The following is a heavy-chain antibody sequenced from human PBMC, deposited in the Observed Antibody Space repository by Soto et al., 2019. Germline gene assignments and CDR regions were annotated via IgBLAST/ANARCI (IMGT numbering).Heavy chain of an antibody. V-gene: IGHV1-69*02. CDR3: AGSPPMGVGRDMDV. J-gene: IGHJ6*03. CDR2: IIPILGIA. D-gene: IGHD3-16*01. Sequence: SVKVSCKASGGTFSSYTISWVRQAPGQGLEWMGRIIPILGIANYAQKFQGRVTITADKSTSTAYMELSSLRSEATAVYYCAGSPPMGVGRDMDVWGKGPRVTVSS. CDR1: GGTFSSYT.